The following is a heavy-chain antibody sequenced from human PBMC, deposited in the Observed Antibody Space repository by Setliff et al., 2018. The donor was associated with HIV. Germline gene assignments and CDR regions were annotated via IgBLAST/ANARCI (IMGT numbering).Heavy chain of an antibody. D-gene: IGHD1-26*01. J-gene: IGHJ3*02. CDR2: INHSGST. CDR1: GGSFSGYY. CDR3: ARERSSGSYPHDAFDI. V-gene: IGHV4-34*01. Sequence: SETLSLTCAVYGGSFSGYYWSWIRQPPGKGLEWIGEINHSGSTNYNPSLKSRVTISVDTSKNQFSLKLRSVTAADTAVYYCARERSSGSYPHDAFDIWGQGTMVTVSS.